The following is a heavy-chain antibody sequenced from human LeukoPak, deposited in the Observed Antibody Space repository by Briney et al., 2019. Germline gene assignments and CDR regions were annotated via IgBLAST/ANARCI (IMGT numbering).Heavy chain of an antibody. CDR1: GFTVSSNY. V-gene: IGHV3-53*01. Sequence: GGSLRLSCAASGFTVSSNYMSWVRQAPGKGLEWASVIYSGGSTYYADSVKGRFTISRDNSKNTLYLQMNSLRAEDTAVYYCARAGYDILTGYQGGIDYWGQGTLVTVSS. CDR3: ARAGYDILTGYQGGIDY. D-gene: IGHD3-9*01. CDR2: IYSGGST. J-gene: IGHJ4*02.